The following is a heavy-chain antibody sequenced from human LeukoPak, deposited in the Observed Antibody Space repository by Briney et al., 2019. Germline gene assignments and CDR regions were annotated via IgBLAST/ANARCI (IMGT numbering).Heavy chain of an antibody. J-gene: IGHJ4*02. CDR1: GGSISSGSYY. D-gene: IGHD3-10*01. Sequence: SQTLSLTCTVSGGSISSGSYYWSWIRQPPGKGLEWIGEINHSGSTNYNPSLKSRVTISVDTSKNQFSLKLSSVTAADTAVYYCARAGLLWFGPGHFDYWGQGTQVTVSS. CDR3: ARAGLLWFGPGHFDY. CDR2: INHSGST. V-gene: IGHV4-39*07.